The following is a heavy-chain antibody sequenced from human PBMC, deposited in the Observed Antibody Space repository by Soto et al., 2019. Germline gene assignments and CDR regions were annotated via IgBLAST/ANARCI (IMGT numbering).Heavy chain of an antibody. Sequence: ASGTVSFMASVYTFTRYGISWVRQAPGQGLEWMGWISASNGNTNYAQKLQGRVTMTTDTSTSTAYMELRSLRSDDTALYYCARERTFGGMDVWGQGTTVTVSS. CDR2: ISASNGNT. CDR1: VYTFTRYG. J-gene: IGHJ6*02. V-gene: IGHV1-18*01. D-gene: IGHD3-16*01. CDR3: ARERTFGGMDV.